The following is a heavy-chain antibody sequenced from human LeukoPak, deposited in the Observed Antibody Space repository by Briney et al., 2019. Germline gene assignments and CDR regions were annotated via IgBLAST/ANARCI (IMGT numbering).Heavy chain of an antibody. J-gene: IGHJ4*02. CDR2: IVVDSGNA. CDR1: GFSFNRSA. CDR3: GADPFDGGSPTLGLQFDY. Sequence: SVKVSCKVSGFSFNRSAVQWVRQARGQRLEWIGWIVVDSGNANYGQNFQDRATISRDMSTGTVYMELTSLRSEGTAVYYCGADPFDGGSPTLGLQFDYWGQGTLVTVSS. V-gene: IGHV1-58*01. D-gene: IGHD3-16*01.